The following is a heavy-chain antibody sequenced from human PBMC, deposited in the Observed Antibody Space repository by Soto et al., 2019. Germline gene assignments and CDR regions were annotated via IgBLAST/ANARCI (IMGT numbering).Heavy chain of an antibody. V-gene: IGHV4-31*02. D-gene: IGHD6-6*01. CDR1: GGSISSGGYS. CDR3: AREEATRIERRFDS. Sequence: KPSETLSLTCTVSGGSISSGGYSWTWIRQHPGKGLEWIGYIYYSGSTYFNPSLKSRLNISIDTSRNQFPLKLSSVTAADTAIYYCAREEATRIERRFDSWGQGTLVTVSS. CDR2: IYYSGST. J-gene: IGHJ5*01.